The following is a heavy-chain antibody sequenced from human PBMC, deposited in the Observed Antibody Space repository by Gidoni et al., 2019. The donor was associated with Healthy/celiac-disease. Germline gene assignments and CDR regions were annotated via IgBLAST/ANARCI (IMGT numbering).Heavy chain of an antibody. CDR3: AKNSGYSGYEWIHYYYYGMDV. J-gene: IGHJ6*02. Sequence: VAVISYDGSNKYYADSVKGRFTISRDNSKNTLYLQMNSLRAEDTAVYYCAKNSGYSGYEWIHYYYYGMDVWGQGTTVTVSS. D-gene: IGHD5-12*01. CDR2: ISYDGSNK. V-gene: IGHV3-30*18.